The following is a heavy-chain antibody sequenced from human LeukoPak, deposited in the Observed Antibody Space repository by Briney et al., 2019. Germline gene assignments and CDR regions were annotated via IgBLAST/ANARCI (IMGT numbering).Heavy chain of an antibody. J-gene: IGHJ4*02. D-gene: IGHD3-22*01. CDR2: INPRDGST. Sequence: AAVKVSCKASGYTFTTYYIHWVRQAPGHALEWMGIINPRDGSTTYAQMFQGRVALTRDTSTSTVYMELSSLKSEDTAVYYCAREGTSVYFYCSFDYWGQGTLVTVSS. CDR1: GYTFTTYY. V-gene: IGHV1-46*01. CDR3: AREGTSVYFYCSFDY.